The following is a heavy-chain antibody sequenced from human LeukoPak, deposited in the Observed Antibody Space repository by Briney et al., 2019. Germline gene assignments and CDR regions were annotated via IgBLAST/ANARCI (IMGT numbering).Heavy chain of an antibody. J-gene: IGHJ4*02. V-gene: IGHV1-18*01. Sequence: ASVKVSCKASGYTFTSYGISWVRQAPGQGLEWMGWISAKKGNTDYAQKLQGRVTMTADTSTSTAYMELRSLRSDDTAVYYCARDMYSSGRVPFDYWGQGTLVTVSS. CDR3: ARDMYSSGRVPFDY. CDR1: GYTFTSYG. D-gene: IGHD6-19*01. CDR2: ISAKKGNT.